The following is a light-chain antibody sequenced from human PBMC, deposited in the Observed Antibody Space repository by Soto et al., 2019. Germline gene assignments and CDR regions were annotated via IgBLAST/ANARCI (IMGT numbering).Light chain of an antibody. CDR2: DES. Sequence: DIQMTQSPSSLSASVGDRVNINCRASQGISNYLAGYQQKPGKVPKVLIYDESTLQSGIPSRFSGSGSGTDFTLNISSLQPEDVATYYCQEYDIAPQTFGQVNKVEVK. CDR1: QGISNY. CDR3: QEYDIAPQT. J-gene: IGKJ1*01. V-gene: IGKV1-27*01.